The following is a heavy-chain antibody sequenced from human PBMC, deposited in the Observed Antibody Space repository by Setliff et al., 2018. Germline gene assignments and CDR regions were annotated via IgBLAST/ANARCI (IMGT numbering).Heavy chain of an antibody. CDR2: IYYSGSTS. V-gene: IGHV4-31*03. D-gene: IGHD6-6*01. CDR1: GGSISSGGYY. J-gene: IGHJ4*02. Sequence: SETLSLTCTVSGGSISSGGYYWSWIRQHPGKGLEWIGYIYYSGSTSYYNPSLKSRVTISVDTSKNQSSLKLSSVTAADTAVYYCARGRNIAARLLDSWGQGTLVTVSS. CDR3: ARGRNIAARLLDS.